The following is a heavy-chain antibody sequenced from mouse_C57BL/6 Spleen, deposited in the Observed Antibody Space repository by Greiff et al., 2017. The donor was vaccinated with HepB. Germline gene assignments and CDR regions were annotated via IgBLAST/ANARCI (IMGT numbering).Heavy chain of an antibody. Sequence: EVKLMESGGGLVKPGGSLKLSCAASGFTFSDYGMHWVRQAPEKGLEWVAYISSGSSTIYYADTVKGRFTISRDNAKNTLFLQMTSLRSEDTAMYYCARNSNYGSYYAMDYWGQGTSVTVSS. CDR2: ISSGSSTI. CDR3: ARNSNYGSYYAMDY. CDR1: GFTFSDYG. D-gene: IGHD2-5*01. V-gene: IGHV5-17*01. J-gene: IGHJ4*01.